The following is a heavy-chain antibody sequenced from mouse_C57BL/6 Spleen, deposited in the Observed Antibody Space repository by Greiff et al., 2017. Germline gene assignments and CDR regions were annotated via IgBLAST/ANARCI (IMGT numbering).Heavy chain of an antibody. D-gene: IGHD1-1*01. J-gene: IGHJ4*01. CDR1: GYTFTSYW. CDR2: IYPGSGST. Sequence: QVQLKQPGAELVKPGASVKMSCKASGYTFTSYWITWVKQRPGQGLEWIGDIYPGSGSTNHNEKFKSKATLTVDTSTSKAYMQLSSLTSEDSAVYYCAKTTVVATKAMDYWGKGTSVTVSS. V-gene: IGHV1-55*01. CDR3: AKTTVVATKAMDY.